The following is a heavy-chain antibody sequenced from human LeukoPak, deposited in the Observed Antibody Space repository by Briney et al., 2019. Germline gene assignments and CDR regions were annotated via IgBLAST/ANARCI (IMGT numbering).Heavy chain of an antibody. J-gene: IGHJ6*03. V-gene: IGHV3-7*01. CDR3: AREKKGWVAAVGVRREYYYYYMDV. D-gene: IGHD6-13*01. CDR2: VKDDGSEN. Sequence: PGGSLRLSCAASGFTFSSYWMSWVRQAPGKGLEWVANVKDDGSENYYVDSVKGRFTIFRDNAKNSLYLQMNSLRADDTAVYYCAREKKGWVAAVGVRREYYYYYMDVWGKGTTVTVSS. CDR1: GFTFSSYW.